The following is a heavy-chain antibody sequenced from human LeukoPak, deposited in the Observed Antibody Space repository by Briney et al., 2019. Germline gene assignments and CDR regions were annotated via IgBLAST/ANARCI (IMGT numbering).Heavy chain of an antibody. CDR1: GGSISSYY. D-gene: IGHD1-26*01. Sequence: SETLSLTCTVSGGSISSYYWGWIRQPPGKGLEWIGSIYYSGSTYYNPSLKSRVTISVDTSKNQFSLKLSSVTAADTAVYYCARRARSGSYYGFDYWGQGTLVTVSS. CDR2: IYYSGST. CDR3: ARRARSGSYYGFDY. V-gene: IGHV4-39*01. J-gene: IGHJ4*02.